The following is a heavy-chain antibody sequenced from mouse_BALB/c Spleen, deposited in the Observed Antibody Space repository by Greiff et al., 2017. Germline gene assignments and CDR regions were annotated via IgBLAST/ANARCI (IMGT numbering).Heavy chain of an antibody. D-gene: IGHD3-1*01. Sequence: EVQLQQSGAELVRSGASVKLSCTASGFNIKDYYMHWVKQRPEQGLEWIGWIDPENGDTEYAPKFQGKATMTADTSSNTAYLQLSSLTSEDTAVYYCNAQLGPHYYAMDYWGQGTSVTVSS. V-gene: IGHV14-4*02. CDR2: IDPENGDT. J-gene: IGHJ4*01. CDR1: GFNIKDYY. CDR3: NAQLGPHYYAMDY.